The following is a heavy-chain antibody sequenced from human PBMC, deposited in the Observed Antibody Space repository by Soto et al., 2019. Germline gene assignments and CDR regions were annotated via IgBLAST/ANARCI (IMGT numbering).Heavy chain of an antibody. CDR2: INQGGSEK. CDR3: ARWSRPLAY. CDR1: GFTFTTYW. Sequence: PGGSLRLSCAASGFTFTTYWMSWVRQAPGKGLEWVANINQGGSEKYYVDSVKGRFTISRDNAKNSLYLQMSSLRAEDTAVYYCARWSRPLAYWGQGTVVTVSS. V-gene: IGHV3-7*01. J-gene: IGHJ4*02.